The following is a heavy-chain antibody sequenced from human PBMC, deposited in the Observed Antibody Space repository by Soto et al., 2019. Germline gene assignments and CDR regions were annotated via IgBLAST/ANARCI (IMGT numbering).Heavy chain of an antibody. CDR2: IYYSGST. D-gene: IGHD6-6*01. J-gene: IGHJ5*02. CDR3: ARPRGSIAARPGWYDP. CDR1: GGSISSYY. Sequence: PSETLSLTCTVSGGSISSYYWSWIRQPPGKGLEWIGYIYYSGSTNYNPSLKSRVTISVDTSKNQFSLKLSSVTAADTAVYYCARPRGSIAARPGWYDPWGQGTLVTVS. V-gene: IGHV4-59*01.